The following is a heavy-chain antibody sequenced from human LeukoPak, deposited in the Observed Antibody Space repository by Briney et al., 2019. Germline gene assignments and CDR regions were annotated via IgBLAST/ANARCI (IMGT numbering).Heavy chain of an antibody. CDR1: GGSISRSNW. J-gene: IGHJ6*04. CDR3: ATALGGSGGSCYSCGMDV. V-gene: IGHV4-4*02. CDR2: IYHSGST. Sequence: SGTLSLTCAVSGGSISRSNWWSWVRQPPGKGLEWIGEIYHSGSTNYNPSLKSRVTISVDKSKNQFSLKLSSVTAADTAVYYCATALGGSGGSCYSCGMDVWGKGTTVTVSS. D-gene: IGHD2-15*01.